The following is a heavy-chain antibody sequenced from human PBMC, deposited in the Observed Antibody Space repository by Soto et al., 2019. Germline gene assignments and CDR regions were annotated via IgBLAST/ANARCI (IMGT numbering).Heavy chain of an antibody. D-gene: IGHD3-10*01. CDR1: GFTFSSYW. CDR3: ARSVITMVRGVRYYYGMDV. Sequence: EVQLVESGGGLVQPGGSLRLSCAASGFTFSSYWMSWVRQAPGKGLEWVANIKQDGSEKYYVDSVKGRFTISRDNAKNSLSLQMNSLRAEDTAVYYCARSVITMVRGVRYYYGMDVWGQGTTVTVSS. J-gene: IGHJ6*02. V-gene: IGHV3-7*03. CDR2: IKQDGSEK.